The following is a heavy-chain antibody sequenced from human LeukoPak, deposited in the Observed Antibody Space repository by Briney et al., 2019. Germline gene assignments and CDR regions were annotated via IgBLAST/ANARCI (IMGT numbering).Heavy chain of an antibody. Sequence: SETLSLTCTVSGGSISSYYWSWIRQPPGKGLEWFGYIYYSGSTNYNPSLKSRVTISVDTSKNQFSLKLSSVTAADTAVYYCARGRGSGSYQVDYWGQGTLVTVSS. J-gene: IGHJ4*02. CDR3: ARGRGSGSYQVDY. CDR1: GGSISSYY. V-gene: IGHV4-59*01. D-gene: IGHD3-10*01. CDR2: IYYSGST.